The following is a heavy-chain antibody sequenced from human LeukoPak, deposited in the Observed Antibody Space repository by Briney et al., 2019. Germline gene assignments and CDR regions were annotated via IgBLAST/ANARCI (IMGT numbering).Heavy chain of an antibody. CDR3: ARSPYYDILTGSRGTFDY. CDR1: GFSFSTSGVG. J-gene: IGHJ4*02. Sequence: SGPTLLKATQTLTLTCTFAGFSFSTSGVGVGWIRQPPGKALEWLSVIYWDEDKRYTPSLKSRLTITKDTSKNQVVLTMTNMDPVETATYYCARSPYYDILTGSRGTFDYWGRGILVTLSS. CDR2: IYWDEDK. V-gene: IGHV2-5*02. D-gene: IGHD3-9*01.